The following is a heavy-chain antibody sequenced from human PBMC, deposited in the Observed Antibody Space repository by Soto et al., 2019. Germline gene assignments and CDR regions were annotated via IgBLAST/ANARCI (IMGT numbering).Heavy chain of an antibody. D-gene: IGHD3-16*01. CDR3: AREGAHYAPFDL. CDR2: INVGNGNT. CDR1: GYTFTDFA. J-gene: IGHJ4*02. Sequence: QAQLVQAGAEAKQPGASVRDSCKASGYTFTDFALHWVRQAPGQGLAWMGWINVGNGNTGYSRKVQGRVTNYRDMSATTAYIEVTSLTSEDTVIYYFAREGAHYAPFDLWGQGTLVTASS. V-gene: IGHV1-3*01.